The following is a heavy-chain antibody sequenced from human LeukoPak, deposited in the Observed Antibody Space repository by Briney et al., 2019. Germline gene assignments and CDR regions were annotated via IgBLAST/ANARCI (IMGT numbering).Heavy chain of an antibody. D-gene: IGHD6-19*01. CDR1: GFTFSNYA. CDR3: AKDPILMVAVAGGPPEH. Sequence: PGGSLRLSCATSGFTFSNYAMSWVRQAPGKGLEWVSAISSSGGSTYYADSVKGRFTISRDNSKNTLYLQMNSLRAEDTAVYHCAKDPILMVAVAGGPPEHWGQGTLVTVSS. CDR2: ISSSGGST. V-gene: IGHV3-23*01. J-gene: IGHJ1*01.